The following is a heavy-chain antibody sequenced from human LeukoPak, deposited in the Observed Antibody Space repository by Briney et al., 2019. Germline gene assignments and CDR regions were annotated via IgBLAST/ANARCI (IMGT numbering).Heavy chain of an antibody. Sequence: GASVKVSCKVSGYTLTELSMHWVRQAPGKGLEWMGGFDPEDGETIYAQKFQGRVTMTEDTSTDTAYMELSSLRSEDTAVYYCATDLSIEGYEGARLSVYWGQGTLVTVSS. V-gene: IGHV1-24*01. J-gene: IGHJ4*02. D-gene: IGHD1-26*01. CDR1: GYTLTELS. CDR2: FDPEDGET. CDR3: ATDLSIEGYEGARLSVY.